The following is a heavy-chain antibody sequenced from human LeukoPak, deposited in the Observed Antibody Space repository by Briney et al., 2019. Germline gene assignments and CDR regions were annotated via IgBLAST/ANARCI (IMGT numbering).Heavy chain of an antibody. Sequence: PGGSLRLSCATSGLTFRTTWMHWVCQAPGKGLMWVSRMNGEGTTIDYADSVKGRFTVSRDYAKNTLFLQMNNLRTEDTALYFCATARNFRFEYWGQGSLVIVS. D-gene: IGHD1-7*01. V-gene: IGHV3-74*01. CDR3: ATARNFRFEY. CDR2: MNGEGTTI. CDR1: GLTFRTTW. J-gene: IGHJ4*02.